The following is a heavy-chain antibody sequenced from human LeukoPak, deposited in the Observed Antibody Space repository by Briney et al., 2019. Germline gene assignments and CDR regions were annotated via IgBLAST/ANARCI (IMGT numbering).Heavy chain of an antibody. D-gene: IGHD6-19*01. CDR3: ARPTVVGGKHPGPLNY. J-gene: IGHJ4*02. Sequence: GESLKISCKGSGYSFTSYWIVWVRQMPGKGLEWMGIIYPGDSDTRYSPSFQGQVTISADKSISTAYLQWSSLKALDTAMYYCARPTVVGGKHPGPLNYWGQGTLVTVSS. CDR2: IYPGDSDT. CDR1: GYSFTSYW. V-gene: IGHV5-51*01.